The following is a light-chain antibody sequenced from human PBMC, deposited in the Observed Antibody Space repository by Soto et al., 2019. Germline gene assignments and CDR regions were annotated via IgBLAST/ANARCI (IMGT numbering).Light chain of an antibody. CDR2: GAS. J-gene: IGKJ5*01. CDR3: QQYNSWPIT. CDR1: QSINWD. Sequence: EIVMTQSPATLSVSPGESATLSCRASQSINWDLAWYVQKPGQAPRRVIYGASTWGTGVPPRFTGSGSGTEFTLTISGLQSEDFAVYYCQQYNSWPITFGQRGRPAIK. V-gene: IGKV3D-15*01.